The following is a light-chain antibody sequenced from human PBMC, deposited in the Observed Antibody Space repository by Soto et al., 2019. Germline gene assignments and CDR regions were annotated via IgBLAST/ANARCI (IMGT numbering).Light chain of an antibody. V-gene: IGKV1-39*01. CDR3: QKSFTNTWT. Sequence: DIQMTQSPSSLSSSLGDRVSITWRASQSISSYLNGYKQKTGKAPKILIYAESSLQSGVPYRLSGSGVGKDFNVTISSLQPEDFETYYCQKSFTNTWTFGQGTKVDIK. CDR2: AES. CDR1: QSISSY. J-gene: IGKJ1*01.